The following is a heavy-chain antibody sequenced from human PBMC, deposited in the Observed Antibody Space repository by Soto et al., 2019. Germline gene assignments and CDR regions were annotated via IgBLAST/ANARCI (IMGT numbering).Heavy chain of an antibody. Sequence: GGSLRLSCAASGDSGFSFSSYGIHWVRQAPAKGLEWVSVISYDGSNRHFADSVKGRFAVSRDDAMHTVYLQMNALRPEDTAVYYCAKDRMVRSYYYGMDVWGQGTTVTVSS. CDR2: ISYDGSNR. D-gene: IGHD5-18*01. CDR1: GDSGFSFSSYG. V-gene: IGHV3-30*18. CDR3: AKDRMVRSYYYGMDV. J-gene: IGHJ6*02.